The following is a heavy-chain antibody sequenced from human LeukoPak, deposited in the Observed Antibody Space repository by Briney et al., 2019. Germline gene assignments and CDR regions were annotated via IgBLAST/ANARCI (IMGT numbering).Heavy chain of an antibody. Sequence: AASVKVSCKASGGTFSSYAISWVRQAPGQGLEWMGGIIPIFGTANYAQKFQGRVTITTDESTSTAYMELSSLRSEDTAVYYCASSRLGYCSSTSCPPYYYYYMDVWSKGTTVTVSS. CDR3: ASSRLGYCSSTSCPPYYYYYMDV. J-gene: IGHJ6*03. CDR2: IIPIFGTA. CDR1: GGTFSSYA. D-gene: IGHD2-2*01. V-gene: IGHV1-69*05.